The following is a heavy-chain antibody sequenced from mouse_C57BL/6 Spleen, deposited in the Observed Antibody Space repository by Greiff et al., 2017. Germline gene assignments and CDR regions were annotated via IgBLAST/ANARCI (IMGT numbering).Heavy chain of an antibody. J-gene: IGHJ2*01. CDR3: TREEGYYLDY. V-gene: IGHV5-9-1*02. CDR2: ISSGGDYI. Sequence: DVKLQESGEGLVKPGGSLKLSCAASGFTFSSYAMSWVRQTPEKRLEWVAYISSGGDYIYYADTVKGRFTISRDNARNTLYLQMSSLKSEDTAMYYCTREEGYYLDYWGQGTTLTVSS. CDR1: GFTFSSYA.